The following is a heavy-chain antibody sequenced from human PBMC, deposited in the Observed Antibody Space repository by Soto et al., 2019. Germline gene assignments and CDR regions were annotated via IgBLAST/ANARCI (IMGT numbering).Heavy chain of an antibody. D-gene: IGHD5-12*01. CDR1: GFTFDDYA. CDR2: ISWNSVRI. Sequence: EVQLVESGGGLVQPGRSLRLSCAASGFTFDDYALHWVRQAPGKGLEWVSGISWNSVRIGYADSVKGRFTISRDNAKNSLYLQMNSLRAEDTALYYCAKDKVATNFHYFDLWGRGTLVTVSS. J-gene: IGHJ2*01. CDR3: AKDKVATNFHYFDL. V-gene: IGHV3-9*01.